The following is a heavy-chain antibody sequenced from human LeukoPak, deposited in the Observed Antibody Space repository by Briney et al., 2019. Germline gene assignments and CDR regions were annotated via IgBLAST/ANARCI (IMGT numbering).Heavy chain of an antibody. V-gene: IGHV4-59*08. CDR3: AIKGYCSGGSCYSQLKDAFDI. J-gene: IGHJ3*02. Sequence: SETLSLTCTVSGGSISSYYWSWIRQPPGKGPEWIGYIYYSGSTNYNPSLKSRVTISVDTSKNQFSLKLSSVTAADTAVYYCAIKGYCSGGSCYSQLKDAFDIWGQGTMVTVSS. CDR1: GGSISSYY. CDR2: IYYSGST. D-gene: IGHD2-15*01.